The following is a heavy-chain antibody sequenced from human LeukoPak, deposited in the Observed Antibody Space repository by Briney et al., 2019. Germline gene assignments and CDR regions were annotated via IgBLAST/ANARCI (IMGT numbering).Heavy chain of an antibody. V-gene: IGHV3-11*01. CDR1: GFTFSDYY. CDR3: ARDKRSGYDSSGYYH. D-gene: IGHD3-22*01. CDR2: ISSSGSTI. Sequence: GGSPRLSCAASGFTFSDYYMSWIRQAPGKGLEWVSYISSSGSTIYYADSVKGRFTISRDNAKNSLYLQMNSLRAEDTAVYYCARDKRSGYDSSGYYHWGQGTLVTVSS. J-gene: IGHJ5*02.